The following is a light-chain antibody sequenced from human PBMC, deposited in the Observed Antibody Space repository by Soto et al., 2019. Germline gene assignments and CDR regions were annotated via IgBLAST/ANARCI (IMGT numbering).Light chain of an antibody. V-gene: IGKV4-1*01. CDR1: QSVLYSSNNKNY. CDR3: QQYFSTPYT. CDR2: WAS. J-gene: IGKJ2*01. Sequence: DIVMTQSPDSLAVSLGERATINCKSSQSVLYSSNNKNYLAWYQQKPGQPPKLLIYWASTRESGVPDLFSGSGSGKDFTLTISILQAEDVAVYYCQQYFSTPYTFGQGTKLEIK.